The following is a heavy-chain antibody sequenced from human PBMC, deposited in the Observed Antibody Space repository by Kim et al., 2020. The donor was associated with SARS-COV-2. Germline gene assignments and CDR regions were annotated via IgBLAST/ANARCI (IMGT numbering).Heavy chain of an antibody. D-gene: IGHD3-9*01. CDR1: GYTFTSYG. V-gene: IGHV1-18*01. J-gene: IGHJ6*02. Sequence: ASVKVSCKASGYTFTSYGISWVRQAPGQGLEWMGWISAYNGNTNYAQKLQGRVTMTTDTSTSTAYMELRSLRSDDTAVYYCARDGATGYYLSYDYYYGMDVWGQGTTVTVSS. CDR2: ISAYNGNT. CDR3: ARDGATGYYLSYDYYYGMDV.